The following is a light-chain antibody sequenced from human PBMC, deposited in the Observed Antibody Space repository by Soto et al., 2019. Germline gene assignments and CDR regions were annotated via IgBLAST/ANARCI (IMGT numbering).Light chain of an antibody. CDR1: QGIRND. CDR2: AAS. J-gene: IGKJ1*01. Sequence: IRMYQSASSLSACVGDRVTITCRASQGIRNDLGWYQQKPGKAPKLLNYAASSLQSGVPSRFSGSGSGTDFTLTISSLQPEDGATYYCLQEYNYPRTFGQGTKVDI. CDR3: LQEYNYPRT. V-gene: IGKV1-6*01.